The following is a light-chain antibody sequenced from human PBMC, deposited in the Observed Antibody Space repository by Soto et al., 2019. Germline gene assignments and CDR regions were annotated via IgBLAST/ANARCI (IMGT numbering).Light chain of an antibody. CDR3: QQYFSSPVT. V-gene: IGKV4-1*01. CDR2: WAS. CDR1: LTVFSTSYNKSY. Sequence: DIVMTQSPDSLAVSVGEKAAINWKSSLTVFSTSYNKSYLSWYQQKPGQPPKLLISWASIRESGVPDRISGSGSGTDFTLIISSLQPEDVAVYHCQQYFSSPVTFGQGTRLEIK. J-gene: IGKJ5*01.